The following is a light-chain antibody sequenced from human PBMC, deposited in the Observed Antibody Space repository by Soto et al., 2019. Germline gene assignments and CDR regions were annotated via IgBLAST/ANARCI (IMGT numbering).Light chain of an antibody. V-gene: IGLV4-69*01. CDR2: LNSDGSH. CDR1: SGHSSYA. Sequence: QLVLTQSPSASASLGASVKLTCTQSSGHSSYAIAWHQQQPEKGPRYLMKLNSDGSHSKGDGIPDRFSGSSSGAERYLTISSLQSEDEADYYCQTWGTGIRVFGGGTKLTVL. CDR3: QTWGTGIRV. J-gene: IGLJ2*01.